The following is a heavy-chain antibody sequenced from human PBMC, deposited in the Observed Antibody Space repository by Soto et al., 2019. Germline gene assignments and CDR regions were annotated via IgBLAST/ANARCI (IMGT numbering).Heavy chain of an antibody. V-gene: IGHV3-30*18. CDR3: AKPYYYDSSGPVVNAFDI. CDR2: ISYDGSNK. Sequence: RGSLTLSCAANGFNFSSYGMHWVRQAPGTGLEWVAVISYDGSNKYYADSVKGRFTISRDNSKNTLYLQMNSLRAEDTAVYYCAKPYYYDSSGPVVNAFDIWGQGTMVTVSS. D-gene: IGHD3-22*01. J-gene: IGHJ3*02. CDR1: GFNFSSYG.